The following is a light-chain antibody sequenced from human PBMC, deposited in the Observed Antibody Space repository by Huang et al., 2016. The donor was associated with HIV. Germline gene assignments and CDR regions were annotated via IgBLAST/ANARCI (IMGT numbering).Light chain of an antibody. J-gene: IGKJ1*01. V-gene: IGKV2-30*01. CDR3: MQGTHWPPWT. CDR1: QSLVYSDGNTY. CDR2: KGS. Sequence: VVMTQSPLSLPVTLGQPASISCRSSQSLVYSDGNTYLSWFQQRPGQSPRRLIYKGSNRDSGVPDRFSGSGSGTDFTLKISRVEAEDVGIYYCMQGTHWPPWTFGQGTKVEIK.